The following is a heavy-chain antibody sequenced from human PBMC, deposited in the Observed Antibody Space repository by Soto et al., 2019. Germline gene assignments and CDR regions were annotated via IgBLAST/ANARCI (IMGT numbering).Heavy chain of an antibody. D-gene: IGHD3-10*01. CDR1: GGSFSGYY. CDR3: AGYYYGSGSYYRIRGFDY. V-gene: IGHV4-34*01. CDR2: INHSGST. Sequence: SETLSLTCAVYGGSFSGYYWSWIRQPPGKGLEWIGEINHSGSTNYNPSLKSRVTISVDTSKNQFSLKLSSVTAADTAVYYCAGYYYGSGSYYRIRGFDYWGQGTLVTVSS. J-gene: IGHJ4*02.